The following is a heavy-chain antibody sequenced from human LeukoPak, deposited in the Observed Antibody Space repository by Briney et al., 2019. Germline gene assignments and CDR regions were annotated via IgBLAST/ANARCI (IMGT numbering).Heavy chain of an antibody. CDR1: GGSISSSSYY. D-gene: IGHD3-10*01. V-gene: IGHV4-39*01. CDR2: IYYSGST. Sequence: PSETLSLTCTVSGGSISSSSYYWVWIRQPPGKGLEWIGSIYYSGSTYYNPSLKSRVTISVDTSKKQFSLKLSSVTAADTAVYYCASFKTRGVRRLYYFDYWGQGTLVTVSS. CDR3: ASFKTRGVRRLYYFDY. J-gene: IGHJ4*02.